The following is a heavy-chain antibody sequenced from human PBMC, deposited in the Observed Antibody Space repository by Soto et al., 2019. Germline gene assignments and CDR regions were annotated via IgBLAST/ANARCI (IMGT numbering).Heavy chain of an antibody. CDR3: ARALDHGDYSWWFDP. CDR1: GFAFSDYY. V-gene: IGHV3-11*01. D-gene: IGHD4-17*01. Sequence: GGSLRLSCAASGFAFSDYYMSWIRQAPGKGLEWVSYISSSGSTTDYADSVKGRFTISRDNAKNSLFLQMNSLRAEDTAVYYCARALDHGDYSWWFDPGGQGTLVTVSS. J-gene: IGHJ5*02. CDR2: ISSSGSTT.